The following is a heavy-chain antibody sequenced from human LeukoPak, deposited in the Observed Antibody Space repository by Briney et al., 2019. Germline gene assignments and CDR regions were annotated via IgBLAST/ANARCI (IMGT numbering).Heavy chain of an antibody. J-gene: IGHJ3*01. V-gene: IGHV3-21*01. CDR1: GFSFSTYS. Sequence: PGGSLRLSCAASGFSFSTYSMNWVRQAPGEGLEWVSSISSTSAHIFYADSVKGRLSISRDNAKNSLYLQMNSLRVEDTAVYYCTSRYCTTTNCYSFDVWGQGTMVTVSS. CDR2: ISSTSAHI. CDR3: TSRYCTTTNCYSFDV. D-gene: IGHD2-2*01.